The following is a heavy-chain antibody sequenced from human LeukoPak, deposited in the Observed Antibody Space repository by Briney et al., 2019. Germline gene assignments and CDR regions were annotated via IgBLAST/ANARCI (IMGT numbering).Heavy chain of an antibody. CDR1: GGSISSGGYS. CDR2: IYYSGST. V-gene: IGHV4-30-4*08. CDR3: ARVGVGATRIFDY. Sequence: SQTLSLTCAVSGGSISSGGYSWSWIRQPPGKGLEWIGYIYYSGSTYYNPSLKSRVTISVDTSKNQFSLRPSSVTAADTAVYYCARVGVGATRIFDYWGQGTLVTVSS. J-gene: IGHJ4*02. D-gene: IGHD1-26*01.